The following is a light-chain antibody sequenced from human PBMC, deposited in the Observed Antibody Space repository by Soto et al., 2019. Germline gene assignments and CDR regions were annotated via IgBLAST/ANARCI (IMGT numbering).Light chain of an antibody. CDR2: DAS. Sequence: DIQMTQSPSSLSASVGDRVTITCQASQDISNNLNWYQQKPGKAPKVLIYDASTLAAGVPSRFSGSVSGTDVSLTISGLQLEDFATYYCQHYDTLPLPVYTFGQGTKLEI. CDR3: QHYDTLPLPVYT. CDR1: QDISNN. V-gene: IGKV1-33*01. J-gene: IGKJ2*01.